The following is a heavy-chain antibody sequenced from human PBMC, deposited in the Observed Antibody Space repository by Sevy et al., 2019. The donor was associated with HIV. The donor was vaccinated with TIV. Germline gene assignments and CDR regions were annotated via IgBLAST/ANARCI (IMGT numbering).Heavy chain of an antibody. CDR2: MNPDSGRR. J-gene: IGHJ6*02. CDR1: GYTLSSYD. V-gene: IGHV1-8*01. D-gene: IGHD6-13*01. Sequence: ASVKVSCKASGYTLSSYDINWVRQATGQGLEWMGWMNPDSGRRGYAPKFQGRVTITTNTSIGTAYMELRSLRSEDSAVYYCARADLDSSTFFYYYGMDVWGQGTTVTVSS. CDR3: ARADLDSSTFFYYYGMDV.